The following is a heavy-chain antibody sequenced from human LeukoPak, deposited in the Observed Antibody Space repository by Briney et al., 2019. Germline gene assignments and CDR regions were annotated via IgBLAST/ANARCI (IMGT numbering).Heavy chain of an antibody. Sequence: GGSLRLSCAASGFTFSSYGVHWVRQAPGEGLEWVAVIWYDGSNTYYADSVKGRFTISRDNSKNTLYLQMNTLRAEDTAVYYFARVQSDSYVPDYGGRGTRVTVSS. CDR2: IWYDGSNT. D-gene: IGHD5-18*01. CDR1: GFTFSSYG. J-gene: IGHJ4*02. CDR3: ARVQSDSYVPDY. V-gene: IGHV3-33*01.